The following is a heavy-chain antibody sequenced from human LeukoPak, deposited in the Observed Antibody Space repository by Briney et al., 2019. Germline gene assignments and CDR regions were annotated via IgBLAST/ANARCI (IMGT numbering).Heavy chain of an antibody. CDR3: AKDTRLESDAFDI. J-gene: IGHJ3*02. D-gene: IGHD3-3*01. V-gene: IGHV3-30*02. Sequence: TGGSLRLSCAASGFTFSSYGMHWVRQAPGKGLEWVAFIRYDGSNKDYADSVKGRFTISRDNSKNTLYLQMNSLRAEDTAVYYCAKDTRLESDAFDIWGQGTMVTVSS. CDR2: IRYDGSNK. CDR1: GFTFSSYG.